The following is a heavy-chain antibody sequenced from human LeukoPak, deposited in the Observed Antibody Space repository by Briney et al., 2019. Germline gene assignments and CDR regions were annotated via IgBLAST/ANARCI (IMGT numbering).Heavy chain of an antibody. CDR1: GFTFDDYA. CDR3: APAYDFWSGSVRYDY. J-gene: IGHJ4*02. D-gene: IGHD3-3*01. V-gene: IGHV3-43*02. CDR2: ISGDGGST. Sequence: GGSLRLSCAASGFTFDDYAMHWVRQAPGKGLEWVSLISGDGGSTYYADSVKGRFTISRDNSKNSLYLQMNSLRTEDTALYYCAPAYDFWSGSVRYDYWGQGNLVTVSS.